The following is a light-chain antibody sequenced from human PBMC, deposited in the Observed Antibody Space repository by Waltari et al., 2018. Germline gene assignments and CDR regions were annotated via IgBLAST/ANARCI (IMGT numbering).Light chain of an antibody. CDR2: EVS. V-gene: IGLV2-8*01. CDR3: CSYVGSNIYWV. Sequence: QSALTQPPSASGSPGQSVTISCTGTSSDVGGFDYVSWYQQHPGKVPRLMIYEVSQRPSGVPDRFSGSKSGNTASLTVSGLQVEDEADYYCCSYVGSNIYWVFGGGTKLTVL. J-gene: IGLJ3*02. CDR1: SSDVGGFDY.